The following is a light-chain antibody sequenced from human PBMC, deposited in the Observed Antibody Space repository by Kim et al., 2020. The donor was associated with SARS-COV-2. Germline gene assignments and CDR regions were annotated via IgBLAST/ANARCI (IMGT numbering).Light chain of an antibody. J-gene: IGLJ3*02. V-gene: IGLV2-14*03. CDR3: SSYTSSSTLV. CDR1: SSDVGGYNY. Sequence: GQSITISCTGTSSDVGGYNYVSCYQQYPGKAPKLLIYDVSNRPSGVSNRFSGSKSGNTASLTISGLQAEDEGDYYCSSYTSSSTLVFGGGTQLTVL. CDR2: DVS.